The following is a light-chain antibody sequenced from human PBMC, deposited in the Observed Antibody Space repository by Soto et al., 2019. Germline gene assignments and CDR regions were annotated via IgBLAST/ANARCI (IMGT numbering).Light chain of an antibody. CDR3: QQYGSSPRT. CDR2: AAS. CDR1: QSISSY. J-gene: IGKJ1*01. V-gene: IGKV1-39*01. Sequence: ESQMTQSPSSLSASLGDRVTITCRASQSISSYLNWYQQKPGKAPKLLIYAASSLQSGVPSRFSGSGSGTDFTLTISSLQPEDFAVYYCQQYGSSPRTFGQGTKVDIK.